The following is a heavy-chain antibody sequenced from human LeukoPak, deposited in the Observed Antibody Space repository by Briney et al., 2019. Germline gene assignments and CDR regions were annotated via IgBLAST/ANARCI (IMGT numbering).Heavy chain of an antibody. V-gene: IGHV3-33*08. CDR3: ARDTTLVTLYYFDS. J-gene: IGHJ4*02. CDR1: GFTFSTYA. CDR2: SWYDGSTK. D-gene: IGHD2-21*02. Sequence: GGSLRLSCAASGFTFSTYAMHWVRQTPGKGLEWVALSWYDGSTKYYADSVKGRFSISRDNSKNTVYLQMDGLRAEDTAVYYCARDTTLVTLYYFDSWGQGTLVTVSS.